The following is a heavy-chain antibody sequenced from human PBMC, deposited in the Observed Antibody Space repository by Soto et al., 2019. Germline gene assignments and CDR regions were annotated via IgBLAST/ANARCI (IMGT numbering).Heavy chain of an antibody. J-gene: IGHJ6*02. CDR1: GYTFTDYG. D-gene: IGHD3-22*01. V-gene: IGHV1-18*04. CDR2: ISGYNGNT. Sequence: GASVKVSCKASGYTFTDYGISWVRQAPGQGLEWMGWISGYNGNTKYAQKFQGRVTMTTDTPTNTAYMELRSLRSDDTAVYDCARDREYYYDSSGNYYYHYGLDVWGQGTTVTVSS. CDR3: ARDREYYYDSSGNYYYHYGLDV.